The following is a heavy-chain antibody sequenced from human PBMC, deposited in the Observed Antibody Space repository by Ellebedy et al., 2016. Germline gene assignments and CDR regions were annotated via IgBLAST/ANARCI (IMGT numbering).Heavy chain of an antibody. CDR3: ARGGDTYYFYYGVDA. J-gene: IGHJ6*02. Sequence: VDSVKGRFTISRDNSKNTLFLQMNSLRPEDTAVYYCARGGDTYYFYYGVDAWGQGTTVTVSS. V-gene: IGHV3-30*01. D-gene: IGHD2-21*01.